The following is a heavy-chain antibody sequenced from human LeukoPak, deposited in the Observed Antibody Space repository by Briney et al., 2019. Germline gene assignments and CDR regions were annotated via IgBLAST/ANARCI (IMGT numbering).Heavy chain of an antibody. J-gene: IGHJ3*02. Sequence: ASVKVSCKASGYTFIGYYVHWVRQAPGQGLEWMGWINSKSGGTNYAQKFQGRVAMTGDTSISTAYMELSRLRSGDTAVYYCARGGDYYDSSGYYDDAFDIWGQGTMVTVSS. V-gene: IGHV1-2*02. D-gene: IGHD3-22*01. CDR3: ARGGDYYDSSGYYDDAFDI. CDR2: INSKSGGT. CDR1: GYTFIGYY.